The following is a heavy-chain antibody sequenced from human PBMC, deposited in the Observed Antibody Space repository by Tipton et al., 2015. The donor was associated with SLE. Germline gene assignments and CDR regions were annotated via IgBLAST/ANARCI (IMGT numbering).Heavy chain of an antibody. CDR1: GGSIRSYF. Sequence: TLSLTCTVSGGSIRSYFWGWIRQPPGKGLEWIDYVSDSGNTDYNPSLKSRVTISVDTSKNQFSLMLTSVTAADTAVYYCARGLSQDNWGQGTLVTVSS. J-gene: IGHJ4*02. CDR3: ARGLSQDN. V-gene: IGHV4-59*01. CDR2: VSDSGNT.